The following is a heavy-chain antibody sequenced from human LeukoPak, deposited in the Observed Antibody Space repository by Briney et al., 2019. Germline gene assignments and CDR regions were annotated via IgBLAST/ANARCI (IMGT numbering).Heavy chain of an antibody. D-gene: IGHD1-26*01. CDR2: INDNGGRT. J-gene: IGHJ4*02. CDR3: VKDVGGSYAFDY. V-gene: IGHV3-64D*09. CDR1: GFTFSRYA. Sequence: SGGSLRLSCSADGFTFSRYAMHWDRQAQGRGMEYVSGINDNGGRTHYGDSVKGRFSISRDNSKNTLHLQMSTLRAEDAALYYCVKDVGGSYAFDYWGQGILVTVAS.